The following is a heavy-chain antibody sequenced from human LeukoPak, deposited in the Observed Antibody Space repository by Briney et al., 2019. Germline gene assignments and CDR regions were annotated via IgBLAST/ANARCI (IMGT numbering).Heavy chain of an antibody. Sequence: HPGGSLRLSCAASGFTFSSYAMSWVRQAPGKGLEWVSAISGSGGSTYYADSVKGRFTISRDNSKNTLYLQMNSLRAEDTAVYYCAKAHDFWSGYYYYYYYGMDVWGQGTTVTVSS. CDR1: GFTFSSYA. D-gene: IGHD3-3*01. CDR2: ISGSGGST. J-gene: IGHJ6*02. V-gene: IGHV3-23*01. CDR3: AKAHDFWSGYYYYYYYGMDV.